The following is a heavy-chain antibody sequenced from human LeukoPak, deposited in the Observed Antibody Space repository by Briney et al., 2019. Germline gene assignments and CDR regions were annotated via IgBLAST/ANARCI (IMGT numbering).Heavy chain of an antibody. V-gene: IGHV3-74*01. CDR2: IKTDGIST. CDR1: GFNFSTYW. D-gene: IGHD3-16*01. Sequence: PGGSLRLSCTASGFNFSTYWMHWVRQVPGKGLVGVSRIKTDGISTSYADSVKGRFTISRDSAKNKLYLQMNSLRAEDTAVYYCATVSVGVRFDYWGQGALVAVSS. J-gene: IGHJ4*02. CDR3: ATVSVGVRFDY.